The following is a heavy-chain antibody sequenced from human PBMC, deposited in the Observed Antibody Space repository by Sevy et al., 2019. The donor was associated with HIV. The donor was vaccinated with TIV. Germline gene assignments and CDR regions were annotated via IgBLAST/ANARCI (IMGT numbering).Heavy chain of an antibody. CDR1: GFTFSDYY. J-gene: IGHJ3*02. D-gene: IGHD2-21*01. CDR2: ISSSGSTI. V-gene: IGHV3-11*04. CDR3: AGEGSIRAFDI. Sequence: GGSLRLSCAVSGFTFSDYYMTWIRQAPGKGLEWVSYISSSGSTIYYADSVKGRFTISRDNSKNSLYLQMNSLRAEDTAVYYCAGEGSIRAFDIWGQGTMVTVSS.